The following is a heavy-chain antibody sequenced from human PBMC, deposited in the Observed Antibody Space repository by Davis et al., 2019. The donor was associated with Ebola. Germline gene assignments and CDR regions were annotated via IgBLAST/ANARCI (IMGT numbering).Heavy chain of an antibody. CDR1: GFTFSSYG. J-gene: IGHJ6*02. V-gene: IGHV3-30*18. Sequence: GGSLRLSCAASGFTFSSYGMHWVRQAPGKGLEWVAVISYDGSNKYYADSVKGRFIISRDNSQNMLYLQMNSLRPEDTAVYYCAKVGQMKWNFRYAMDVWGQGTTVTVS. D-gene: IGHD1-7*01. CDR2: ISYDGSNK. CDR3: AKVGQMKWNFRYAMDV.